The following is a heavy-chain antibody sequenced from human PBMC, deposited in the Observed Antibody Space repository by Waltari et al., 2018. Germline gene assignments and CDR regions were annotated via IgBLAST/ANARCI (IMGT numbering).Heavy chain of an antibody. CDR2: IYYSGSA. Sequence: QVQLQESGPGLVKPSETLSLTCSVSGAYFESSSHYWGWVRQPPGKGPEWIGSIYYSGSAYYNPSLKSRVNMSVDTANYQFSLKVTSVTAADTAIYYCARTAYDHLTGYPTLDHWGQGILVTVSS. CDR3: ARTAYDHLTGYPTLDH. J-gene: IGHJ4*02. V-gene: IGHV4-39*07. D-gene: IGHD3-9*01. CDR1: GAYFESSSHY.